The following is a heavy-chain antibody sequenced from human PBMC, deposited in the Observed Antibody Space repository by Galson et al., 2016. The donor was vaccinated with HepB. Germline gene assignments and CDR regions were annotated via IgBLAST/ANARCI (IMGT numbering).Heavy chain of an antibody. D-gene: IGHD6-13*01. CDR3: ARYSDSWAPFDY. CDR2: ISGSGANT. Sequence: LRLSCAASGFTFSSYAMTWVRQAPGKGLEWVSGISGSGANTYYANAVKGRFTISRDNSNNTLYLQVNSLRAEDTALYFCARYSDSWAPFDYWGQGSLVTASS. CDR1: GFTFSSYA. V-gene: IGHV3-23*01. J-gene: IGHJ4*02.